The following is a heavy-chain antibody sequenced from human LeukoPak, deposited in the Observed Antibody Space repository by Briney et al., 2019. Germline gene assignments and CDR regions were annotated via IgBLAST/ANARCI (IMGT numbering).Heavy chain of an antibody. D-gene: IGHD3-10*01. CDR1: GGSISSGGYY. CDR3: ARDRQAARGVIALTRSWFDP. Sequence: PSETLSLTCTVSGGSISSGGYYWSWIRQHPGKGLEWIGYIYYSGSTYYNPSLKSRVTISVDTSKNQFSLKLSSVTAADTAVYYCARDRQAARGVIALTRSWFDPWGQGTLVTVSS. J-gene: IGHJ5*02. V-gene: IGHV4-31*03. CDR2: IYYSGST.